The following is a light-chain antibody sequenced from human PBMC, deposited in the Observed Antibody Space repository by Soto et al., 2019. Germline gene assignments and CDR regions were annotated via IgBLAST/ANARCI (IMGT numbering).Light chain of an antibody. CDR3: GADHGCGSNLVL. Sequence: QLVLTQPPSASASLGASVTLTCTLSSGYSNYKVDWYQQRPGKGPRFVMRVGTGGIVGSKGDGIPDRFSVLGSGLNRYLTIKNIQEEDESDYHCGADHGCGSNLVLFGGGTKLTVL. CDR1: SGYSNYK. J-gene: IGLJ2*01. CDR2: VGTGGIVG. V-gene: IGLV9-49*01.